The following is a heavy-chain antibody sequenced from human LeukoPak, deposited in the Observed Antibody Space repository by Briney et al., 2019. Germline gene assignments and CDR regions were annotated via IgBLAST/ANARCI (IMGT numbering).Heavy chain of an antibody. CDR3: ARHLSGVTGYTYGRGIDY. Sequence: GGSLRLSCAASGFSFSSYNMNWVRQAPGKGLEWVSSITTSSTYTFYADSVKGRFTISRDNAKKSLYLQMNSLRAEDMAVYYCARHLSGVTGYTYGRGIDYWGQGTLVTVSS. J-gene: IGHJ4*02. D-gene: IGHD5-18*01. CDR2: ITTSSTYT. CDR1: GFSFSSYN. V-gene: IGHV3-21*01.